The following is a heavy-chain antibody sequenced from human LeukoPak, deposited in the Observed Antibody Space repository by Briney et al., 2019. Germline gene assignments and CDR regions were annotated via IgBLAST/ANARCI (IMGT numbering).Heavy chain of an antibody. D-gene: IGHD3-16*02. CDR1: GLTVSNNY. V-gene: IGHV3-53*01. Sequence: GGSLRLSCAASGLTVSNNYMSWVRQAPGKGLEWVSVIYSGGSTYYADSVKGRFTVSRDNSKNTLYLQMNSLRAEDTAVYYCASERLRFGELSDYCGQGTLVTVTS. J-gene: IGHJ4*02. CDR3: ASERLRFGELSDY. CDR2: IYSGGST.